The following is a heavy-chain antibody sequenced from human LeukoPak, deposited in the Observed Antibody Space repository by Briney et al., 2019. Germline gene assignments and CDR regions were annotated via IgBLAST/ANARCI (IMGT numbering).Heavy chain of an antibody. CDR2: ISYDGSNK. D-gene: IGHD6-13*01. CDR1: GFTFSSYG. Sequence: GGSLRLSCAASGFTFSSYGMHWVRRAPGKGLEWVAVISYDGSNKYYADSVKGRFTISRDNSKNTLYLQMNSLRAEDTAVYYCAKDRERYSSSWYSFFDYWGQGTLVTVSS. J-gene: IGHJ4*02. CDR3: AKDRERYSSSWYSFFDY. V-gene: IGHV3-30*18.